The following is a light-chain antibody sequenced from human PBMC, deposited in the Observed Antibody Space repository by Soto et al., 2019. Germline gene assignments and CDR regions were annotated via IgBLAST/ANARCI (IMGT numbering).Light chain of an antibody. J-gene: IGLJ2*01. CDR2: RDN. Sequence: QSVLTQPPSASGTPGQRVTMSCSGGRSNIGSNSVYWYQQLPGTAPRLLISRDNQRPSGVPDRFSGSKSGTSASLAISGLRSEDEADYYCAAWDDSLSGVVFGGGTQLTVL. CDR3: AAWDDSLSGVV. CDR1: RSNIGSNS. V-gene: IGLV1-47*02.